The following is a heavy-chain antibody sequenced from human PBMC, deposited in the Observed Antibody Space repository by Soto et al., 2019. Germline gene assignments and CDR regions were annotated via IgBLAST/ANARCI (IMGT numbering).Heavy chain of an antibody. CDR1: GLAFPIDD. CDR3: ARYRTKVPVAFDV. V-gene: IGHV1-8*01. J-gene: IGHJ3*01. CDR2: MNPSGSNT. Sequence: QVQLVQSGAEVKKPGASVQVSCKASGLAFPIDDIIWVRQTIGQGLEFMGWMNPSGSNTGYAQKVQRSDTFTCNPPPSTAYMDLSGQRCEDPAVYYCARYRTKVPVAFDVWGQGTMVTVSS. D-gene: IGHD3-16*02.